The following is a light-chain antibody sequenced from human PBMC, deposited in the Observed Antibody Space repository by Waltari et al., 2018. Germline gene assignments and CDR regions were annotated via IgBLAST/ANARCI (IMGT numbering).Light chain of an antibody. CDR1: QDVQTY. CDR3: QQSYSPPPNT. Sequence: EIRLTQSLSHLSASVGDRVTITCRASQDVQTYLNWYQQKPGKAPRLLIYAGSSLQSGFPTRFSGSGFGTDFTLTITSLQSEDFASYYCQQSYSPPPNTFGQGTRLEIK. J-gene: IGKJ5*01. V-gene: IGKV1-39*01. CDR2: AGS.